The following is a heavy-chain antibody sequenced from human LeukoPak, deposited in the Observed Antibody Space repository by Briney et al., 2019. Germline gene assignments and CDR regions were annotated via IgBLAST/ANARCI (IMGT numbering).Heavy chain of an antibody. CDR1: GFTVSSNY. CDR2: ISGSGGST. Sequence: PGGSLRLSCAASGFTVSSNYMSWVRQAPGKGLEWVSAISGSGGSTYYADSVKGRFTISRDNSKNTLYLQMNSLRAEDTAVYYCAIPIFRGGRNDYWGQGTLVTVSS. V-gene: IGHV3-23*01. CDR3: AIPIFRGGRNDY. D-gene: IGHD3-10*01. J-gene: IGHJ4*02.